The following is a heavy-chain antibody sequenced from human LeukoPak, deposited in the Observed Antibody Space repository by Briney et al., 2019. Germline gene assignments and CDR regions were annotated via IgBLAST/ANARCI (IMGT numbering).Heavy chain of an antibody. CDR3: ATDRDMVRGLYFDY. J-gene: IGHJ4*02. Sequence: ASVKVSSKVSGYTLTELSMHWVRQAPGKGLEWMGGFYPEDGETIYAQKFQGRVTMTEDTSTDTAYMELSSLRSEDTAVYYCATDRDMVRGLYFDYWGQGTLVTVSS. CDR1: GYTLTELS. V-gene: IGHV1-24*01. CDR2: FYPEDGET. D-gene: IGHD3-10*01.